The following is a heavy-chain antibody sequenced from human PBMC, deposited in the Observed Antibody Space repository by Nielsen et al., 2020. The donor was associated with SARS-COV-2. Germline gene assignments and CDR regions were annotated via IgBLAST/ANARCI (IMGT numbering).Heavy chain of an antibody. CDR3: ARSTPYGTTWYGALDS. J-gene: IGHJ4*02. CDR2: LSGRGGT. V-gene: IGHV3-23*01. D-gene: IGHD6-13*01. Sequence: GGSLRLSCRASGFSFSGYAMSWVRQAPGKGLEWVSALSGRGGTHYADFVKGRFTTSTDTSRTTLYLQMTNLRAEDTAIYYCARSTPYGTTWYGALDSWGQGTLVSVSS. CDR1: GFSFSGYA.